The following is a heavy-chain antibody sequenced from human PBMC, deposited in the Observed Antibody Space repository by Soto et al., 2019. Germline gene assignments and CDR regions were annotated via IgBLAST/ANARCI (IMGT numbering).Heavy chain of an antibody. J-gene: IGHJ2*01. CDR2: IIPIFGTA. CDR1: GGTFSSYA. V-gene: IGHV1-69*12. CDR3: AGKQGLDNWYFDL. Sequence: QVQLGQSGAEVKKPGSSVKVSCKASGGTFSSYAISWVRQAPGQGLEWMGGIIPIFGTANYAPKFQGRVTITADEPTRTGYMELRSLRSEDPAVYCCAGKQGLDNWYFDLWGRGTLVAVSS. D-gene: IGHD3-22*01.